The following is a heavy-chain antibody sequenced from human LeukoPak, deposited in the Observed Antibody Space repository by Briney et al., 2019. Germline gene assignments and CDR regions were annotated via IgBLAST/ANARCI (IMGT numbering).Heavy chain of an antibody. D-gene: IGHD6-19*01. V-gene: IGHV3-23*01. Sequence: GGSLRLSCAASGFTLSDYYMNWVRQAPGKGLEWVSAISGSGGSTYYADSVKGRFTISRDNSKNTLYLQMNSLRAEDTAVYYCAKGFLSSGWYYFDYWGQGTLVTVSS. CDR1: GFTLSDYY. CDR3: AKGFLSSGWYYFDY. J-gene: IGHJ4*02. CDR2: ISGSGGST.